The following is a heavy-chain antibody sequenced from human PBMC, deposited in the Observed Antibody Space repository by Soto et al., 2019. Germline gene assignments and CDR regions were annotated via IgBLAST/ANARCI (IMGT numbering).Heavy chain of an antibody. CDR2: FYSGST. CDR3: ATTRGIAVGGSFDH. Sequence: SETLSLTCIVSGASISSRSSYWGWIRQPPGKGLEWVGTFYSGSTYNNPSLKSRVTISVDTSKNQFSLKLSSVAAEDTAIYYCATTRGIAVGGSFDHWGQGTLVTVS. D-gene: IGHD6-13*01. CDR1: GASISSRSSY. J-gene: IGHJ5*02. V-gene: IGHV4-39*01.